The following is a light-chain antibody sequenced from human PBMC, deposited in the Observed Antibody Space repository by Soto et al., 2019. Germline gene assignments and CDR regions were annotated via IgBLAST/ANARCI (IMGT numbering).Light chain of an antibody. J-gene: IGKJ1*01. CDR1: PSVPNY. V-gene: IGKV3-11*01. CDR2: GAF. CDR3: QHYNSYSEA. Sequence: EIALTQSPATLSLSPGERATLSCRASPSVPNYVAWYQQKPGQAPRLLIYGAFNRATGIPARFSGSGSGADFTLTISSLEPEDFAIYYCQHYNSYSEAFGQGTKVELK.